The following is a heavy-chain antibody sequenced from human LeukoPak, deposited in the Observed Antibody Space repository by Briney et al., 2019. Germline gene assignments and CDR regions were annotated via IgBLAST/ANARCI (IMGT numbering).Heavy chain of an antibody. Sequence: ASVKVSCKASGYTFTGYYMHWVRQAPGQGLEWMGWINPNSGGTNYAQKFQGRATMTRDTSISTAYMELSRLRSDDTAVYYCASRRVPYDSSGYDYYYYGMDVWGQGTTVTVSS. J-gene: IGHJ6*02. V-gene: IGHV1-2*02. CDR1: GYTFTGYY. CDR3: ASRRVPYDSSGYDYYYYGMDV. CDR2: INPNSGGT. D-gene: IGHD3-22*01.